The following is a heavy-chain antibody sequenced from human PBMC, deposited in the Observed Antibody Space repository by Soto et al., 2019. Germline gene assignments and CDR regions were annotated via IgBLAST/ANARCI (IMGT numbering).Heavy chain of an antibody. Sequence: QVQLVQSGAEVKKPGSSVKVSCKASGGTFSSYTISWVRQAPGQGLEWMGRIIPILGIANYAQKFQGRVTLTADKSTSIAYLERSSVSCVDTAVYYCVRDKGGINRTALVYYYYSCMGVWGKGTTVTGFS. V-gene: IGHV1-69*08. CDR3: VRDKGGINRTALVYYYYSCMGV. J-gene: IGHJ6*03. D-gene: IGHD2-15*01. CDR2: IIPILGIA. CDR1: GGTFSSYT.